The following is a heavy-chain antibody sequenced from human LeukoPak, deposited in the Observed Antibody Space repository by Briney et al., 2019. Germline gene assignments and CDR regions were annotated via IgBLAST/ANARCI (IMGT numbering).Heavy chain of an antibody. CDR2: INPNSGGT. CDR3: ARDRHVLLWFGELNYYGMDV. Sequence: GASVKVSCKASGYTFTGYYMHWVRQAPGQGLEWMGWINPNSGGTNYAQKFQGRVTMTRDTSISTACMELSRLRSDDTAVYYCARDRHVLLWFGELNYYGMDVWGQGTTVTVSS. CDR1: GYTFTGYY. V-gene: IGHV1-2*02. D-gene: IGHD3-10*01. J-gene: IGHJ6*02.